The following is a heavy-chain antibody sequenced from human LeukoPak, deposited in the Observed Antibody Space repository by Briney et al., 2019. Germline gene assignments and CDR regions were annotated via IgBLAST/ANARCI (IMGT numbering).Heavy chain of an antibody. V-gene: IGHV3-53*01. J-gene: IGHJ4*02. Sequence: GGSLRLSCAASGFTVSSNYMSWVRQATGKGLEWVSVIYSGGSTYYADSVKGRFTISRDNSKNTLYLQMNSLRAEDTAVYYCARDFTATGYFDYWGQGTLVTVSS. D-gene: IGHD5-18*01. CDR1: GFTVSSNY. CDR3: ARDFTATGYFDY. CDR2: IYSGGST.